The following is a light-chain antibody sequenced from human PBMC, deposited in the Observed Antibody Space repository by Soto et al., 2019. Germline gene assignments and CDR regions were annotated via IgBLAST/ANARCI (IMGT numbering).Light chain of an antibody. CDR1: SSDVGGYNY. CDR3: SSYTSSSNYV. J-gene: IGLJ1*01. CDR2: EVS. V-gene: IGLV2-14*01. Sequence: QSALTQPASVSGSPGQSITISCTGTSSDVGGYNYVSWYQQHPGKAPKLMIYEVSNRPSGVSNRFSGSKSGNTASLTISGLQAEHEADYSCSSYTSSSNYVFGNGTKVTVL.